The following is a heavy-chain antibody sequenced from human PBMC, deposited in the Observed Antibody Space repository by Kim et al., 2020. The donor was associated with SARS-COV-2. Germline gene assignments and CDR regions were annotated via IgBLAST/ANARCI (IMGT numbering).Heavy chain of an antibody. D-gene: IGHD2-2*01. V-gene: IGHV3-30*04. J-gene: IGHJ4*02. CDR2: ISYDGNYK. CDR3: ASVRTEYRLLAPFDY. Sequence: GGSLRLSCAASGFTFSSYAMYWVRQAPGKGLEWVAVISYDGNYKYYTDFVKGRFTISRDNSKNTLFLQMDSLRPDDTAVYYCASVRTEYRLLAPFDYWGQGTLVTVSS. CDR1: GFTFSSYA.